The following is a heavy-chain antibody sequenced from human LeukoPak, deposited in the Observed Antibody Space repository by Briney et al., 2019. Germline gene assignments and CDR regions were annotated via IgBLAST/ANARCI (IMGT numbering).Heavy chain of an antibody. Sequence: KPSETLSLTCTVSGGSISSSSYYWGWIRQPPGKGLEWIGSIYYSGSTYYNPSLKSRVTISVDTSKNQFSLKLSSVTAADTAVYYCARVAGNGAAFDYWGQGTLVTVSS. CDR1: GGSISSSSYY. D-gene: IGHD2-15*01. CDR3: ARVAGNGAAFDY. CDR2: IYYSGST. V-gene: IGHV4-39*01. J-gene: IGHJ4*02.